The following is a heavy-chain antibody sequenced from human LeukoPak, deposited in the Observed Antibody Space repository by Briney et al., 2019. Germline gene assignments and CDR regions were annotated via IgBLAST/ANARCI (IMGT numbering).Heavy chain of an antibody. CDR1: GGSISSSSYY. J-gene: IGHJ4*02. CDR3: ARHNDSSGYYPSYFDY. V-gene: IGHV4-39*01. D-gene: IGHD3-22*01. Sequence: SETLSLTCTVSGGSISSSSYYWGWIRQPPGKGLEWIGSIYYSGSTYYDPSLKSRVTTSVDTSKNQFSLKLNAVTAADTAVYYCARHNDSSGYYPSYFDYWGQGTLVTVSS. CDR2: IYYSGST.